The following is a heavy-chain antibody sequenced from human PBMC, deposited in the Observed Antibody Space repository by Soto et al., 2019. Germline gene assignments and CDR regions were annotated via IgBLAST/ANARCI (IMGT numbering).Heavy chain of an antibody. D-gene: IGHD6-19*01. Sequence: GGSLRLSCTASGFTFSSHAMTWVRQAPGKGLEWVSSISGSGDSAYYADSVKGRFSISKDNAENTLYLQMNNLRADDTAVYYCVRVLKSIGWDNDVFDIWGQGTMVTVSS. CDR2: ISGSGDSA. CDR3: VRVLKSIGWDNDVFDI. V-gene: IGHV3-23*01. J-gene: IGHJ3*02. CDR1: GFTFSSHA.